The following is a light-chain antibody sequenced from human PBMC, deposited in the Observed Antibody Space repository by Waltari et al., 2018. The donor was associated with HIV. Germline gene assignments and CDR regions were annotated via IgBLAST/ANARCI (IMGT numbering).Light chain of an antibody. J-gene: IGLJ2*01. V-gene: IGLV3-25*03. CDR2: KDS. CDR1: ALPNQY. CDR3: QSTDSSGTYVV. Sequence: SYELTQPPSLSVSPGRPASITCSGDALPNQYAYWYQQKAGQAPVLIIYKDSERPSGIPERFSGSSSGTTVTLTISGVQAEDEADYYCQSTDSSGTYVVFGGGTKGTVL.